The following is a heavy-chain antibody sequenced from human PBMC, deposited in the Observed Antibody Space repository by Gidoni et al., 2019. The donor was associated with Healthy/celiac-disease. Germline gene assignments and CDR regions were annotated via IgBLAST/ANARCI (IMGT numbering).Heavy chain of an antibody. CDR3: ARLVFRDYYFDY. Sequence: QLQLQESGPGLVKPSGTLSLTCTVSGGSISSSSYYWGWIRPPPGQWLEWIGSIYYSGSTYYNPSLKSRVTIAVDTSKNQFSLKLSSVTAADTAVYDCARLVFRDYYFDYWGQGTLVTVSS. D-gene: IGHD3-10*02. CDR1: GGSISSSSYY. J-gene: IGHJ4*02. V-gene: IGHV4-39*01. CDR2: IYYSGST.